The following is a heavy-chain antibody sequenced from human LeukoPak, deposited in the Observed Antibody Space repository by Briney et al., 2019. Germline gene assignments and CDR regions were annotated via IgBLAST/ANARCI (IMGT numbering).Heavy chain of an antibody. V-gene: IGHV1-69*04. D-gene: IGHD3-10*01. Sequence: SVKVSCKASGGTFSSYAISWARQAPGQGLEWMGRIIPILGIANYAQKFQGRVTITADKSTSTAYMELSSLRSEDTAVYYCARIRESVWFGELLSLGPFDYWGQGTLVTVSS. CDR3: ARIRESVWFGELLSLGPFDY. CDR2: IIPILGIA. J-gene: IGHJ4*02. CDR1: GGTFSSYA.